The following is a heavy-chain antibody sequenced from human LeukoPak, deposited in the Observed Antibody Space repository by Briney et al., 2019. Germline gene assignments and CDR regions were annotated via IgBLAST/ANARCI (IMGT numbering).Heavy chain of an antibody. J-gene: IGHJ3*02. V-gene: IGHV3-9*01. CDR2: ISWNSGSI. Sequence: GGSLRLSCAASGFTFDDYAMHWVRQAPGKGLEWVSGISWNSGSIAYADSIKGRFTISRDNAKNSLYLQMNSLRAEDTAVYYCARALVGGAFDIWGQGTMVTVSS. CDR3: ARALVGGAFDI. D-gene: IGHD3-10*01. CDR1: GFTFDDYA.